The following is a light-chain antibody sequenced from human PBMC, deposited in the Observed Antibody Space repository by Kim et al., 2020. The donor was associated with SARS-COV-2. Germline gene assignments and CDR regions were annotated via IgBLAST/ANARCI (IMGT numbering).Light chain of an antibody. CDR2: GAS. CDR3: QKYNNWPPEIT. J-gene: IGKJ4*01. CDR1: QSVSSD. V-gene: IGKV3-15*01. Sequence: SPGGRVTLSCRASQSVSSDLAWYQKKVGRAPRLLVYGASTRATGVPARFTGSGSGTEFTLTISSLQSEDLAIYFCQKYNNWPPEITFGGGTKLEI.